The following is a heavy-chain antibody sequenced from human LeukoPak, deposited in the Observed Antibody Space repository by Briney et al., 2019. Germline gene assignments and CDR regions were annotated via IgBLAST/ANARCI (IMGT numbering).Heavy chain of an antibody. J-gene: IGHJ4*02. D-gene: IGHD4/OR15-4a*01. CDR2: FSGSGGST. V-gene: IGHV3-23*01. CDR3: AKSGLSRFDY. Sequence: GGSLRLSCAASGFTFSSYAMSWVRQSPGKGLEWVSAFSGSGGSTYYADSVKGRFTISRDNSKNTLYLQMSSLRAEDTAVYYCAKSGLSRFDYWGQGTLVTVSS. CDR1: GFTFSSYA.